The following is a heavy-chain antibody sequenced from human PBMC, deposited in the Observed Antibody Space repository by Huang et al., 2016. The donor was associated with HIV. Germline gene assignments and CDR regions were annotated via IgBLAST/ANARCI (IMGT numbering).Heavy chain of an antibody. D-gene: IGHD4-17*01. CDR3: ARSAYGDLDY. V-gene: IGHV1-8*02. Sequence: QVHLVQSGAEVKKPGASVKVSCKASGYTFTNYDSNWVRQAPGRGCEWMGWMNPNTGNTGFAQSFQGRVTMTRKTSITTAYMELTSLTSEDTAVYYCARSAYGDLDYWGLGTLVIVSS. CDR2: MNPNTGNT. CDR1: GYTFTNYD. J-gene: IGHJ4*02.